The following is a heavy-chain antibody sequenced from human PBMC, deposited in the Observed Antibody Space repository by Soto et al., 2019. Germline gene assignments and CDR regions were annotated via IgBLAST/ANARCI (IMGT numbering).Heavy chain of an antibody. CDR3: ARDSRSALVY. J-gene: IGHJ4*02. CDR2: IYSGGST. CDR1: GFTVSSNY. D-gene: IGHD2-21*01. V-gene: IGHV3-53*01. Sequence: PGLSLRLSRAASGFTVSSNYMSWVRQAPWKGLEWDSVIYSGGSTYYADSVTGRFTISRDNSKYTLYLQMNSLRAEDTAVYYCARDSRSALVYWGQGTLVTVSS.